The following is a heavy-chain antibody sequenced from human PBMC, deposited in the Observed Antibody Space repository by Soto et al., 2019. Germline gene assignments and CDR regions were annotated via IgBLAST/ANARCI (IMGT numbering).Heavy chain of an antibody. J-gene: IGHJ4*02. V-gene: IGHV4-59*12. D-gene: IGHD6-19*01. CDR1: GGSISSYY. CDR2: IYYSGST. Sequence: SETLSLTCTVSGGSISSYYGGWFRQPPGKGLEWIGYIYYSGSTTYHPSLKSRVTISVDTSKNQFSLNLTSVTAADTAVYYCARGLITGSHYSGGWYYFDSWGQGTQVTVSS. CDR3: ARGLITGSHYSGGWYYFDS.